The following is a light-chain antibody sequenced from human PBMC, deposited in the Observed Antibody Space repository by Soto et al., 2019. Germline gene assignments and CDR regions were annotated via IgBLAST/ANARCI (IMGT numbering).Light chain of an antibody. CDR3: QQRSNWPLT. J-gene: IGKJ3*01. V-gene: IGKV3-11*01. Sequence: EIELTQSPATLSLSPGDRATISCRASQSVSSYLAWYQQKPGQAPRLLIYDASNRATGIPSRFSGSGSGTDFTLTIRSLQPEDFAVYYCQQRSNWPLTFGPGTKVEIK. CDR1: QSVSSY. CDR2: DAS.